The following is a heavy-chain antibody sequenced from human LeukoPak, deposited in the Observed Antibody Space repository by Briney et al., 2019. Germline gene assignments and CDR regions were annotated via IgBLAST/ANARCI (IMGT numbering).Heavy chain of an antibody. CDR2: VSGADGTT. CDR1: GFTFSAYG. D-gene: IGHD4-17*01. Sequence: QSGGSLRLSCAASGFTFSAYGMSWVRQSPRRGLEWVSGVSGADGTTYYADSVKGRFTISRDNSKSTLYLQMNNLRAEDTAVYYCAKTLHYGHFEKFDSWGQGTLVTVSS. J-gene: IGHJ4*02. CDR3: AKTLHYGHFEKFDS. V-gene: IGHV3-23*01.